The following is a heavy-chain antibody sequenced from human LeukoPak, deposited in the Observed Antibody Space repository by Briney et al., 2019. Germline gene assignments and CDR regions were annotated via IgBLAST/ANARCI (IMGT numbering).Heavy chain of an antibody. CDR1: GFTVSTNS. CDR3: AKELRLGELSLIL. CDR2: IYSVIT. D-gene: IGHD3-16*02. V-gene: IGHV3-53*01. Sequence: GRSLRLSCTVSGFTVSTNSMSCVRQAPGKGLEWVSFIYSVITHYSHSVKSAFTTSTDNSTNTHYIYMSSLRAEDTAPYYSAKELRLGELSLILWGQGALVTVPS. J-gene: IGHJ4*02.